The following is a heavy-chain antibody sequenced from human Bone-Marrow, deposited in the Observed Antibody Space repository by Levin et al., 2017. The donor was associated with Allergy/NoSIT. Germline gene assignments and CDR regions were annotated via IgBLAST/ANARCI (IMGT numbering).Heavy chain of an antibody. V-gene: IGHV4-4*07. Sequence: SETLSLTCTVSGGSISSYYWSWIRQPAGKGLEWIGRIYTSGSTNYNLSLKSRVTMSVDTSKNQFSLKLSSVTAADTAVYYCARDRQYSSSYYNYNWCDPWGQGTLVTVSS. D-gene: IGHD6-13*01. CDR3: ARDRQYSSSYYNYNWCDP. CDR2: IYTSGST. J-gene: IGHJ5*02. CDR1: GGSISSYY.